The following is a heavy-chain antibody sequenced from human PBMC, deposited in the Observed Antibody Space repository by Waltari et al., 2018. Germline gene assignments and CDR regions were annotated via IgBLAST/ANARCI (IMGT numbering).Heavy chain of an antibody. J-gene: IGHJ4*02. Sequence: QLQLQASGPGLVTPSETLSLTRTVSGGSISSSRYYWVWIRQPPGKGLEWIGSIYYSGSTYYNPSLKSRVTISVDTSKNQFSLKLSSVTAADTAIYYCARQQFYFDTSGYPALYYFDYWGQGTLVTVSS. D-gene: IGHD3-22*01. CDR2: IYYSGST. V-gene: IGHV4-39*01. CDR3: ARQQFYFDTSGYPALYYFDY. CDR1: GGSISSSRYY.